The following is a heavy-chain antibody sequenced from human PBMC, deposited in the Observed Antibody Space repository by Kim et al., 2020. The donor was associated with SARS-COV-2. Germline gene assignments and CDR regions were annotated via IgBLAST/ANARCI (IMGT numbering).Heavy chain of an antibody. V-gene: IGHV3-73*01. CDR2: IRSKGGNYAT. D-gene: IGHD2-2*01. J-gene: IGHJ4*02. CDR1: GFTFSGSG. CDR3: SRGYCSGTSCYSFDN. Sequence: GGSLRLSCAASGFTFSGSGMHWVRQASGKGLEWIGRIRSKGGNYATAYAASVRGRFSISRDDSKNTAYLQMNSLKTEDTAVYYCSRGYCSGTSCYSFDNWGQGTLVTVSS.